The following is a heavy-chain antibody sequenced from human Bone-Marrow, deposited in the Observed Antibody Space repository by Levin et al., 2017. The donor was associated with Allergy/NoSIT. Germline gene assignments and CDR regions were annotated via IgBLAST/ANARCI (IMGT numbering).Heavy chain of an antibody. CDR1: GGTFSSYA. CDR3: ARDSSVVPAAMGSDFDY. V-gene: IGHV1-69*13. CDR2: IIPIFGTA. Sequence: SVKVSCKASGGTFSSYAISWVRQAPGQGLEWMGGIIPIFGTANYAQKFQGRVTITADESTSTAYMELSSLRSEDTAVYYCARDSSVVPAAMGSDFDYWGQGTLVTVSS. J-gene: IGHJ4*02. D-gene: IGHD2-2*01.